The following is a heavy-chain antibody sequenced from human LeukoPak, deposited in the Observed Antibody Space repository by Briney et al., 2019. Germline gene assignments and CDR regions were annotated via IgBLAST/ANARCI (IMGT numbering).Heavy chain of an antibody. D-gene: IGHD3-9*01. CDR1: GFTFSSDW. V-gene: IGHV3-74*01. CDR3: ARDVLRYFDWLLYPQYYYYGMDV. Sequence: GGSLRLSCAASGFTFSSDWMHWVRQAPGKGLVWVSRINSDGRSTSYADSVKGRFTISRDNAKNTLYLQMNSLRAEDTAVYYCARDVLRYFDWLLYPQYYYYGMDVWGQGTTVTVSS. J-gene: IGHJ6*02. CDR2: INSDGRST.